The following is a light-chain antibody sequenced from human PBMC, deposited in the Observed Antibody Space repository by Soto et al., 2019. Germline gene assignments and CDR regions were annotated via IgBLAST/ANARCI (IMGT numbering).Light chain of an antibody. CDR3: KQALQTPLT. Sequence: DIEMTQSPLSLAVTPGEPASISCRSSQSLLHRTGRNYLVWYLKKPGQSPQLLIYLGSNRASGVPDRFSGSGSGTYFTLKISRVEAEDVGIYYCKQALQTPLTFGGGTKVEIK. CDR2: LGS. J-gene: IGKJ4*01. V-gene: IGKV2-28*01. CDR1: QSLLHRTGRNY.